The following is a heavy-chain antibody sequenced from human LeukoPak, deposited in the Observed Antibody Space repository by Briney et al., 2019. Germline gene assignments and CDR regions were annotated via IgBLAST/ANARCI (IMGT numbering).Heavy chain of an antibody. CDR1: GFTFSSYG. CDR2: TSYDGSNK. D-gene: IGHD3-22*01. Sequence: GGSLRLSCAASGFTFSSYGMHWVRQAPGKGLEWVAVTSYDGSNKYYADSVKGRFTISRDNSKNTLYLQMNSLRAEDTAVYYCAKTEGGKYYDSSGPDYWGQGTLVTVSS. V-gene: IGHV3-30*18. J-gene: IGHJ4*02. CDR3: AKTEGGKYYDSSGPDY.